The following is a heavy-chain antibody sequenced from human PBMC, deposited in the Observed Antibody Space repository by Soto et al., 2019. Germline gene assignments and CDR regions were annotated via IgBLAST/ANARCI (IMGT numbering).Heavy chain of an antibody. CDR1: GFTFSTYA. Sequence: EVQLLESGGGLVQPGGSLRLSCAASGFTFSTYAMSWVRQAPGKGLEWVSAISGSGGTTYYADSVKGRFTISRDNSKNTQYLQMSSLRGEDTAVYYCAKRPMVRGVNYDYWGQGTLVTVSS. D-gene: IGHD3-10*01. J-gene: IGHJ4*02. CDR2: ISGSGGTT. V-gene: IGHV3-23*01. CDR3: AKRPMVRGVNYDY.